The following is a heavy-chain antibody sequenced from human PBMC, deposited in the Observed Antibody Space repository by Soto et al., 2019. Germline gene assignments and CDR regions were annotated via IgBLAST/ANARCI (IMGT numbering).Heavy chain of an antibody. CDR1: GFPFITYA. CDR2: ISYDATNK. J-gene: IGHJ4*02. D-gene: IGHD2-15*01. Sequence: QVHLVESGGGVFQPGQSRRLSCEASGFPFITYAFHCLRQAPGKGLGWGAIISYDATNKFYGDSAKGRFTISRDNSKNTLYLQMNSLRPEDTAVYYCAKTDPGGRCSGICYPDYWGQGTLVTVSS. V-gene: IGHV3-30*18. CDR3: AKTDPGGRCSGICYPDY.